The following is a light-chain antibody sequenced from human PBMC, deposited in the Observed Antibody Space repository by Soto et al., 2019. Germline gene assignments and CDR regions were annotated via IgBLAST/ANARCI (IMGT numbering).Light chain of an antibody. Sequence: EIVLTQSPGTLSLSPGERATLSCRASQSVSSSYLAWYQQKPGQAPRLLIYGASRRATGIPDRFSGSGSGTEFTLTISRLEPEDFAVYYYQQYGSSPRYTFGQGTQLEIK. CDR3: QQYGSSPRYT. J-gene: IGKJ2*01. CDR1: QSVSSSY. V-gene: IGKV3-20*01. CDR2: GAS.